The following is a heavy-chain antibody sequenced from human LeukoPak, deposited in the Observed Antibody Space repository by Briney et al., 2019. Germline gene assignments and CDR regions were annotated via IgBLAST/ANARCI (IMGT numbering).Heavy chain of an antibody. J-gene: IGHJ4*02. CDR2: INDSGRT. CDR3: ARRKYTAMVTFDY. V-gene: IGHV4-34*01. Sequence: PSETLSPTCAVYGGSFSGYYWSWIRQAPGKGLEWIGEINDSGRTNYNPSLKSRVTISVDTSKNQFSLKLSSVTAADTAVYYCARRKYTAMVTFDYWGQGTLVTVSS. CDR1: GGSFSGYY. D-gene: IGHD5-18*01.